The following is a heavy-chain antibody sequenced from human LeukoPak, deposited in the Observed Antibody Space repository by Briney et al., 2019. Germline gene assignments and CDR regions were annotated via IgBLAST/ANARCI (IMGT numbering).Heavy chain of an antibody. J-gene: IGHJ4*02. V-gene: IGHV3-30*03. D-gene: IGHD6-6*01. CDR1: GFTFSSYG. Sequence: GGSLRLSCAASGFTFSSYGMHWVRQAPGKGLEWVAVISYDGSNKYYADSVKGRFTISRDNSKNTLYLQMNSLRAEDTAVYYCARVSIEQSFDYWGQGTLVTVSS. CDR3: ARVSIEQSFDY. CDR2: ISYDGSNK.